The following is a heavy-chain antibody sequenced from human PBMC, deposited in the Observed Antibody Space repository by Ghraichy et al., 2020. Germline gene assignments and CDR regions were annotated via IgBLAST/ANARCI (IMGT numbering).Heavy chain of an antibody. D-gene: IGHD6-6*01. CDR3: ARVWVGGIAARLVLGNYYYGMDV. J-gene: IGHJ6*02. CDR2: IWYDGSNK. CDR1: GFTFSSYG. Sequence: GESLNISCAASGFTFSSYGMHWVRQAPGKGLEWVAVIWYDGSNKYYADSVKGRFTISRDNSKNTLYLQMNSLRAEDTAVYYCARVWVGGIAARLVLGNYYYGMDVWGQGTTVTVSS. V-gene: IGHV3-33*01.